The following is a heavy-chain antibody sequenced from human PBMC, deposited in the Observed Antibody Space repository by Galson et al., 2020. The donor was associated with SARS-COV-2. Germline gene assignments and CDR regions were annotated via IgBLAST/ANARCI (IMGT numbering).Heavy chain of an antibody. CDR1: GFTFSSYA. D-gene: IGHD6-19*01. CDR3: AKVRLDSSGWNRGYYFDY. J-gene: IGHJ4*02. Sequence: GESLKISCAASGFTFSSYAMSWVRQAPGKGLEWVSAISGSRGSTYYADSVKGRFTISRDNSKNTLYLQMNSLRAEDMAVYYCAKVRLDSSGWNRGYYFDYWGQGTLVTVSS. CDR2: ISGSRGST. V-gene: IGHV3-23*01.